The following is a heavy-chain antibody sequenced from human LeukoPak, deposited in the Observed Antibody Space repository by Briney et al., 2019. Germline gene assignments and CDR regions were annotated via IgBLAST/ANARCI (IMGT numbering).Heavy chain of an antibody. CDR3: ARGGDGSNIYWYFDL. CDR2: MNSDGSSS. Sequence: GGSLRLSCAASGFTSSTHWMHWARQAPGKGREWFSRMNSDGSSSSYADSVKGRFTISRDNAKSTLYLQMNSLRAEDTAVYYCARGGDGSNIYWYFDLWGRGTLVTVSS. D-gene: IGHD5-24*01. V-gene: IGHV3-74*01. J-gene: IGHJ2*01. CDR1: GFTSSTHW.